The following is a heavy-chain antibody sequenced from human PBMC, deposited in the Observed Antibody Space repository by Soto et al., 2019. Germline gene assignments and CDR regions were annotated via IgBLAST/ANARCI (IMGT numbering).Heavy chain of an antibody. J-gene: IGHJ3*02. Sequence: GGSLRLSCAASGFTFSNHWIHWVRQAPGKGLVWVSRISSDGSVATYADSVKGRFTISRDNAKNTLYLQMNRLRAEDTAVYYCASAVANTRNGLDIWGQGTMVTVSS. CDR2: ISSDGSVA. D-gene: IGHD5-12*01. CDR3: ASAVANTRNGLDI. V-gene: IGHV3-74*01. CDR1: GFTFSNHW.